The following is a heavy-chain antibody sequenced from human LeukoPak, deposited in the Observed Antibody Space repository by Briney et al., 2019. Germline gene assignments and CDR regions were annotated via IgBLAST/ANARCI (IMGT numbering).Heavy chain of an antibody. CDR3: AKVGSSTSCFDY. V-gene: IGHV3-48*01. D-gene: IGHD2-2*01. J-gene: IGHJ4*02. CDR2: ISSSRSTI. CDR1: GFSFNAYS. Sequence: GGSLRLSCAASGFSFNAYSMNWVRQAPGKGLEWVSYISSSRSTIYYADSVKGRFTISRDNAKNSLYLQVNSPRAEDTAVYYCAKVGSSTSCFDYWGQGTLVTVSS.